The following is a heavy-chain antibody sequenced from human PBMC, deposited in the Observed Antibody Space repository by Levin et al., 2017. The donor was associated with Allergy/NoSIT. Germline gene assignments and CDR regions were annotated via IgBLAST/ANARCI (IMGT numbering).Heavy chain of an antibody. CDR2: INWNGGST. Sequence: GGSLRLSCAASGFTFDDYGMSWVRQAPGKGLEWVSGINWNGGSTGYADSVKGRFTISRDNAKNSLYLQMNSLRAEDTALYYCARSGAGRDILTGYYFFDYWGQGTLVTVSS. J-gene: IGHJ4*02. V-gene: IGHV3-20*04. CDR3: ARSGAGRDILTGYYFFDY. D-gene: IGHD3-9*01. CDR1: GFTFDDYG.